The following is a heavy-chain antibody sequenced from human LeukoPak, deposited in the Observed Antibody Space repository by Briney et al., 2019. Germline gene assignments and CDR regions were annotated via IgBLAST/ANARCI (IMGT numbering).Heavy chain of an antibody. V-gene: IGHV1-69*05. CDR1: GGTFSSYA. Sequence: ASVKVSCKXSGGTFSSYAISWVRQAPGQGLEWMGGIIPIFGTANYAQKFQGRVTITTDESTSTAYMELSSLRSEDTAVYYCARGATWELYYWGQGTLVTVSS. J-gene: IGHJ4*02. CDR2: IIPIFGTA. D-gene: IGHD1-26*01. CDR3: ARGATWELYY.